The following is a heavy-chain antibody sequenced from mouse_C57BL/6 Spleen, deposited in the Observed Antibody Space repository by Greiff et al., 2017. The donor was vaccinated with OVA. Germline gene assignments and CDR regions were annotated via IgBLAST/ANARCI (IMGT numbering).Heavy chain of an antibody. Sequence: QVQLKQPGAELVKPGASVKMSCKASGYTFTSYWITWVKQRPGQGLEWIGDIYPGSGSTNYNEKFKSKATLTVDTSSSTAYMQLSSLTSEDSAVYYCARDYYGSSYPLYAMDYWGQGTSVTVSS. V-gene: IGHV1-55*01. J-gene: IGHJ4*01. CDR1: GYTFTSYW. D-gene: IGHD1-1*01. CDR3: ARDYYGSSYPLYAMDY. CDR2: IYPGSGST.